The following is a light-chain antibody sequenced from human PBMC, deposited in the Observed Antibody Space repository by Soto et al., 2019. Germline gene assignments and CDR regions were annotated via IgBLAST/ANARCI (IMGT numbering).Light chain of an antibody. Sequence: EIVLTQSPATLSLSPGESATLSCRASQSVSSYLAWYQQKPGQGPRLLIYDASKRPTGIPARFSGSGSGTDFTLTITSLEPEDFAIYYCHQRSSRPPLTFGGGTKGEIK. CDR1: QSVSSY. CDR2: DAS. CDR3: HQRSSRPPLT. V-gene: IGKV3-11*01. J-gene: IGKJ4*01.